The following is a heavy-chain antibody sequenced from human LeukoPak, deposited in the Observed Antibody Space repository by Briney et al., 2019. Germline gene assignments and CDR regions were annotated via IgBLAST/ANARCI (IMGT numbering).Heavy chain of an antibody. D-gene: IGHD3-10*01. CDR1: GGSISSYY. CDR3: ARGAYYGSGSYKYYFDY. J-gene: IGHJ4*02. Sequence: SETLSLTCTVSGGSISSYYWSWIRQPPGKGLEWIGEINHSGSTNYNPSLKSRVTISVDTSKNQFSLKLSSVTAADTAVYYCARGAYYGSGSYKYYFDYWGQGTLVTVSS. V-gene: IGHV4-34*01. CDR2: INHSGST.